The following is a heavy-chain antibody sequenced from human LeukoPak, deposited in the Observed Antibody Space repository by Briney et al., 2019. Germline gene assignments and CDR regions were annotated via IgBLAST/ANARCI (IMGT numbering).Heavy chain of an antibody. J-gene: IGHJ4*02. CDR3: ARQGRNYYDSSGYYYPFDY. CDR1: GYSFTSYW. CDR2: IYPGDSDT. D-gene: IGHD3-22*01. Sequence: GESLKISCKGSGYSFTSYWIGWVRQMPGKGLEWMGIIYPGDSDTRYSPSFQGQVTISADKSISTAYLQWSSLKASDTVMYYCARQGRNYYDSSGYYYPFDYWGQGTLVTVSS. V-gene: IGHV5-51*01.